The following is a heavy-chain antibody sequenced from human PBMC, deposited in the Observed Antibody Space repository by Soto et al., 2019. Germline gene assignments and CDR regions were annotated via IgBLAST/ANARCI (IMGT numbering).Heavy chain of an antibody. D-gene: IGHD3-22*01. CDR2: IVVGSGNT. V-gene: IGHV1-58*01. CDR1: GFTFSSSA. Sequence: SVKVSCKASGFTFSSSAVQWVRQARGQRLEWIGWIVVGSGNTNYAQKFQERVTITRDMSTSTAYMELSSLRSEDTAVYYCAAVGDSSGYYVAAFDIWGQGTMVTVSS. CDR3: AAVGDSSGYYVAAFDI. J-gene: IGHJ3*02.